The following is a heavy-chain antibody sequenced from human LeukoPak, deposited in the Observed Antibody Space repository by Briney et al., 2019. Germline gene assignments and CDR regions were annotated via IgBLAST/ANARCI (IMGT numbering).Heavy chain of an antibody. V-gene: IGHV4-39*01. D-gene: IGHD1-14*01. Sequence: PSETLSLTCTVSGGSISSSRYYWGWIRQPPGKGLEGIGSIYYSGSTYYNPSLKRRVTISVDTSKNQFSLKLSSVTAADTAVYYCARPVTPHYYYYYMDVWGKGTTVTVSS. CDR2: IYYSGST. CDR3: ARPVTPHYYYYYMDV. CDR1: GGSISSSRYY. J-gene: IGHJ6*03.